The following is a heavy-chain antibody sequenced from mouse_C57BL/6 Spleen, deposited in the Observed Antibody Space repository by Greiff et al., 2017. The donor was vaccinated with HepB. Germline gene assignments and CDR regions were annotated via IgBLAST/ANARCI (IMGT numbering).Heavy chain of an antibody. V-gene: IGHV1-54*01. CDR2: INPGSGGT. Sequence: QVHVKQSGAELVRPGTSVKVSCKASGYAFTNYLIEWVKQRPGQGLEWIGVINPGSGGTNYNEKFKGKATLTADKSSSTAYMQLSSLTSEDSAVYFCARGPYYDYDGDYWGQGTTLTVSS. CDR1: GYAFTNYL. D-gene: IGHD2-4*01. CDR3: ARGPYYDYDGDY. J-gene: IGHJ2*01.